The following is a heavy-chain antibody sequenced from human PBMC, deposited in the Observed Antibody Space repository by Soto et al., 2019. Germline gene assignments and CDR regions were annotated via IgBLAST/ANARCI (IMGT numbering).Heavy chain of an antibody. CDR2: IIPILGIA. J-gene: IGHJ6*02. D-gene: IGHD3-9*01. CDR1: GGTFSSYT. CDR3: ASSNYDILTGYPDYYYYGMDV. V-gene: IGHV1-69*02. Sequence: QVQLVQSGAEVKKPGSSVKVSCKASGGTFSSYTISWVRQAPGQGLEWMGRIIPILGIANYAQKFQGRVTSTADQSTLTAYMVLSSLRSEDTAVYYCASSNYDILTGYPDYYYYGMDVWGQGTTVTVSS.